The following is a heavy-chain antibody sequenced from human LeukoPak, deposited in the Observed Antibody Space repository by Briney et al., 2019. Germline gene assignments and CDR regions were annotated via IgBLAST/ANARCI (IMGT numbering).Heavy chain of an antibody. J-gene: IGHJ4*02. CDR2: ISAYNGNT. Sequence: GASVKVSCKASGYTFTSYGISWVRQAPGQGLEWMGWISAYNGNTNYAQKLQGRVTMTTDTSTSTAYMELRSLRSDDTAVSYCARDAAIHDSSGNYYLWWGQGTQVTVSS. V-gene: IGHV1-18*01. D-gene: IGHD3-22*01. CDR1: GYTFTSYG. CDR3: ARDAAIHDSSGNYYLW.